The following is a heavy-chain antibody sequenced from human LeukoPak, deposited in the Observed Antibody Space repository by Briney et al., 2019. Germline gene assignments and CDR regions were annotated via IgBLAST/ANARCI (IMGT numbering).Heavy chain of an antibody. Sequence: PGRSLRLSCAASGFTFSSYGMHWVRQAPGKGLEWVAVISYDGSNKYYADSVKGRFTISRDNSKNTLYLQMNSLRAEDTAVYYCAKGGLNYDFLDYWGQGTLVTVSS. V-gene: IGHV3-30*18. CDR1: GFTFSSYG. J-gene: IGHJ4*02. CDR2: ISYDGSNK. D-gene: IGHD3-3*01. CDR3: AKGGLNYDFLDY.